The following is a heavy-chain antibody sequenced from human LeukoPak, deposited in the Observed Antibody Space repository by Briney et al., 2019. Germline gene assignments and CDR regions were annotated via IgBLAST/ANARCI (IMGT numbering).Heavy chain of an antibody. J-gene: IGHJ1*01. CDR3: ARVSSSYHHIEYFQH. D-gene: IGHD2-15*01. Sequence: SETLSLTCAVYGGSFSGYYWSWIRQPPGKGLEWIGEINHSGSTNYNPSLKSRVTISVDTSKNQFSLKLSSVTAADTAVYYCARVSSSYHHIEYFQHWGQGTLVTVSS. V-gene: IGHV4-34*01. CDR1: GGSFSGYY. CDR2: INHSGST.